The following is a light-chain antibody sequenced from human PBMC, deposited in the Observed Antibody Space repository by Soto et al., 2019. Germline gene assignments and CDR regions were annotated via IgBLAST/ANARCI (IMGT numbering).Light chain of an antibody. J-gene: IGKJ2*01. CDR3: QQYNSHSSYT. Sequence: DIPMTQSPSTLSASVGDRVTITCRASQSISTWLAWYQQKPGKAPKLLIYTASRLESGVPSRFSGSGSGTEFTLTISSLQPDDFATYYCQQYNSHSSYTFGQGTKVEIK. CDR1: QSISTW. CDR2: TAS. V-gene: IGKV1-5*03.